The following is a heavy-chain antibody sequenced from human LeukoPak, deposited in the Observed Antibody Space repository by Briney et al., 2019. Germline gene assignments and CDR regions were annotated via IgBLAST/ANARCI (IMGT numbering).Heavy chain of an antibody. D-gene: IGHD6-13*01. CDR1: GYTLTELS. V-gene: IGHV1-24*01. J-gene: IGHJ4*02. Sequence: ASVKVSCKVSGYTLTELSMHWVRQAPGKGLEWMGGFDPEDGETIYAQKFQGRVTMTEGTSTDTAYMELSSLRSEDTAVYYCATVSAAAGKRGYYFDYWGQGTLVTVSS. CDR3: ATVSAAAGKRGYYFDY. CDR2: FDPEDGET.